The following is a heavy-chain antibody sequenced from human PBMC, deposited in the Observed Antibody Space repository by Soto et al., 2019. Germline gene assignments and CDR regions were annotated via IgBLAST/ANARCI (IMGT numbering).Heavy chain of an antibody. CDR2: ISWDGGST. CDR1: GFTFDDYT. D-gene: IGHD4-17*01. Sequence: SGGSLRLSCAASGFTFDDYTMHWVRQAPGKGLEWVSLISWDGGSTYYADSVKGRFTISRDNSKNSLYLQMNSLRTEDTALYYCAKGHLTTPVNYYGMDVWGQGTTVTVSS. J-gene: IGHJ6*02. V-gene: IGHV3-43*01. CDR3: AKGHLTTPVNYYGMDV.